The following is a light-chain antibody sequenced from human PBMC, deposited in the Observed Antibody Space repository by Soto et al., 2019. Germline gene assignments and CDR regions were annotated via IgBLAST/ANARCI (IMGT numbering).Light chain of an antibody. CDR1: QSIRSW. V-gene: IGKV1-5*03. J-gene: IGKJ1*01. CDR3: QKYNSYSRT. CDR2: KAS. Sequence: DIQMTQSPSTLSASVGDRVTITCRASQSIRSWLAWYQQKPGKAPKLLIYKASSLQSGVPSRFSGSGSGTEITLTISRLQPDDFATYYCQKYNSYSRTFGQGNKVEI.